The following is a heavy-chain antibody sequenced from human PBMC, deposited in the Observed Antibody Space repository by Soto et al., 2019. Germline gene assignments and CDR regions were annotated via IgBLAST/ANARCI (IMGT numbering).Heavy chain of an antibody. Sequence: QVQLVQSGAEVKEPGASVKVSCKASGYIFTGNYIHWVRQAPGQGLEWMGIINPSEGSTDYAQKLQGRLTMTRDTSTSTVYMEMSGLKSEDTAIYYCARDQTNETYFHYGMDVWGQGTTVTVSS. CDR2: INPSEGST. D-gene: IGHD2-8*01. J-gene: IGHJ6*02. CDR3: ARDQTNETYFHYGMDV. V-gene: IGHV1-46*01. CDR1: GYIFTGNY.